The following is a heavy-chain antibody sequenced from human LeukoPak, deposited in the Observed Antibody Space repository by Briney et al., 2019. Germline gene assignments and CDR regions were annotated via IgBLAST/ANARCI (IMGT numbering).Heavy chain of an antibody. CDR2: IKQDGSEK. V-gene: IGHV3-7*03. CDR1: GFIFSSYW. J-gene: IGHJ4*02. D-gene: IGHD5-12*01. CDR3: ASSLGGYSYGFDY. Sequence: PGGSLRLSCEASGFIFSSYWMSWVRQAPGKGLEWVANIKQDGSEKYYVDSVKGRFTNSRDNAKKSLYVQMNSLRAEDTAVYYCASSLGGYSYGFDYWGQGTLVTVSS.